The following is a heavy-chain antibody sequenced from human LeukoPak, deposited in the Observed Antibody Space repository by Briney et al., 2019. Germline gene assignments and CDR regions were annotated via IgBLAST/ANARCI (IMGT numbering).Heavy chain of an antibody. CDR2: INHSGSA. CDR1: GGSFSGYY. CDR3: ARVQAEVGPGH. Sequence: SETLSLTCAVYGGSFSGYYWSRIRQPPGKGLEWIGEINHSGSATYNPSLKSRVTISVDTSKNQFSLNLNSVTAADTAVYYCARVQAEVGPGHWGQGTLVTVSS. V-gene: IGHV4-34*01. D-gene: IGHD1-26*01. J-gene: IGHJ4*02.